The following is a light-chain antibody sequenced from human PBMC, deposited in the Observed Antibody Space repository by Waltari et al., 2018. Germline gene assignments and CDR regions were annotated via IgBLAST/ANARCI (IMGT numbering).Light chain of an antibody. CDR2: WAS. Sequence: DIVMTQSPDSLAVSLGERASINCKSSQSVLYSSSSQNYLAWYQQKSGQPPKLLITWASTRESGVPDRFSGSGSGTDFTLTISSLQAEDVAVYFCQQYYGIPTFGQGTKVEIK. CDR1: QSVLYSSSSQNY. J-gene: IGKJ1*01. CDR3: QQYYGIPT. V-gene: IGKV4-1*01.